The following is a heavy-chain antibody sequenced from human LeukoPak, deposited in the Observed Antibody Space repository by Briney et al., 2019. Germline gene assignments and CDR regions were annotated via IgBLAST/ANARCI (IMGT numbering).Heavy chain of an antibody. CDR1: GGSISSYY. J-gene: IGHJ4*02. CDR2: IYYSGST. Sequence: SETLSLTCTVSGGSISSYYWSWIRQPPGKGLEWIGYIYYSGSTNYNPSLKSRVTISVDTSKNQFSLKLSSVTAADTAVYYCARGPRYYGSGSYTPYFDYWGQGTLVTVSS. V-gene: IGHV4-59*01. CDR3: ARGPRYYGSGSYTPYFDY. D-gene: IGHD3-10*01.